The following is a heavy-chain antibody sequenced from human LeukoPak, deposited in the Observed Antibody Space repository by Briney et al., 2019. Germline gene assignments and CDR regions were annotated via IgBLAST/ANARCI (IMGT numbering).Heavy chain of an antibody. D-gene: IGHD1-1*01. J-gene: IGHJ4*02. Sequence: SETLTLPCTISGGSISAYYWSWVRQPAEKGLEWIGRVFIGGSTNYNPSLKTRVTISLDKAKNQFSLRLTSVTPADTAVYYCARQPASGINFDSWGQGTLVAVSS. CDR2: VFIGGST. CDR1: GGSISAYY. V-gene: IGHV4-4*07. CDR3: ARQPASGINFDS.